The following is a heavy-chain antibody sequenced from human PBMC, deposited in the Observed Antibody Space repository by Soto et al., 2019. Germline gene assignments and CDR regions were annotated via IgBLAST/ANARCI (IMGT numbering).Heavy chain of an antibody. D-gene: IGHD2-2*01. Sequence: GGSLRLSCEASGFIFSNFAMNWVHQAPGKGLEWVSGIVDTGGRTFYADSVKGRFTISRDNSKHTLYLQMDSLRVEDTAVYYCALVPAAIPYYNPDVWGQGTTVNVSS. CDR3: ALVPAAIPYYNPDV. J-gene: IGHJ6*02. CDR2: IVDTGGRT. V-gene: IGHV3-23*01. CDR1: GFIFSNFA.